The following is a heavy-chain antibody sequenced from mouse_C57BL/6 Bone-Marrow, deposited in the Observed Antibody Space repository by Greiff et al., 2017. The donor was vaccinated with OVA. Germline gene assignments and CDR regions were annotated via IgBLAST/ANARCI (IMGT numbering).Heavy chain of an antibody. Sequence: QVQLQQPGAELVMPGASVKLSCKASGYTFTSYWMHWVKQRPGQGLEWIGEIDPSDSYTNYNQKFKGKSTLTVDKSSSTAYMQLSSLTSEDSAVYYCARSGSNYVGAMDDWGQGTSVTVSS. V-gene: IGHV1-69*01. CDR2: IDPSDSYT. J-gene: IGHJ4*01. CDR1: GYTFTSYW. CDR3: ARSGSNYVGAMDD. D-gene: IGHD2-5*01.